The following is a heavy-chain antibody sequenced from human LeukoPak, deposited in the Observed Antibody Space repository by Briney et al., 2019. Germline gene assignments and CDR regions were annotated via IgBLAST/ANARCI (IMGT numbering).Heavy chain of an antibody. Sequence: GESLKISCAASGFTFDDYAMHWVRQAPGKGLEWVSLISGDGGSTYYADSVKGRFTISRDNSKNSLYLQMNSLRTEDTALYYCAKNGYNFHRIQYNWFDPWGQGTLVTVSS. CDR3: AKNGYNFHRIQYNWFDP. CDR2: ISGDGGST. D-gene: IGHD5-24*01. J-gene: IGHJ5*02. CDR1: GFTFDDYA. V-gene: IGHV3-43*02.